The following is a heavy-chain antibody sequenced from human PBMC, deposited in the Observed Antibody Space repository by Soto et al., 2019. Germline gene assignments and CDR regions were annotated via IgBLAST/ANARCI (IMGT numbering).Heavy chain of an antibody. CDR2: ISGSGSST. CDR1: GFTVSSYA. V-gene: IGHV3-23*01. Sequence: SLRLSCAASGFTVSSYAMTWVRQAPGKGLEWVSLISGSGSSTYYADSVRGRFTISRDNSKNTLYLQMNNLRAEDTAVYYCAKVLYYYDSSGSFWGQGTLVTVSS. D-gene: IGHD3-22*01. J-gene: IGHJ4*02. CDR3: AKVLYYYDSSGSF.